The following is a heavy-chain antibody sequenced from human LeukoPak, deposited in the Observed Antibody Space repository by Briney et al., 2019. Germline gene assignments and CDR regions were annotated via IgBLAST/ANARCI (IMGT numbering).Heavy chain of an antibody. V-gene: IGHV4-30-4*08. Sequence: SQTLSLTCTVSGGSISSGDYYWSWLRQPPGKGLEWIGYIYYTGSTYYSPSLKSRVTISVDTSKNQFSLKLNSVTAADTAVYYCARGGYSDYVVGFDYWGQGTLVTVSS. J-gene: IGHJ4*02. CDR3: ARGGYSDYVVGFDY. D-gene: IGHD4-11*01. CDR1: GGSISSGDYY. CDR2: IYYTGST.